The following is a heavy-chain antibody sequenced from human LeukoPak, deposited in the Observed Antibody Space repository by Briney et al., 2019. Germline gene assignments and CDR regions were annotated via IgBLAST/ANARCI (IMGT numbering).Heavy chain of an antibody. Sequence: SETLSLTSAVYGGSFICFYWSWIPQPPGNGLEWIGEINHSGTTNYNPSLKSRATISVHTSNTQFSLNLSWITYAHTAVSYCTRDPVLRYSRPVGWFDPWGQGTLVTVSS. CDR2: INHSGTT. V-gene: IGHV4-34*01. CDR1: GGSFICFY. D-gene: IGHD3-9*01. CDR3: TRDPVLRYSRPVGWFDP. J-gene: IGHJ5*02.